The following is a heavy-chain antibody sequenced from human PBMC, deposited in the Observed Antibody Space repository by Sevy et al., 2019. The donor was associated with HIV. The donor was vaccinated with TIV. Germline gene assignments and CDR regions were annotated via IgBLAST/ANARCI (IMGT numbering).Heavy chain of an antibody. Sequence: GGSLRLSCSASGFTFRSFSMHWVRQAPGKGLEWVAAIWYDGRTKQYADSVKGRFTISRDNSKNMLSLEMNSLRAEDTGLYFCARDSARVIVPTAGFDSWGRGTVVTVSS. J-gene: IGHJ5*01. CDR2: IWYDGRTK. CDR3: ARDSARVIVPTAGFDS. CDR1: GFTFRSFS. D-gene: IGHD1-1*01. V-gene: IGHV3-33*01.